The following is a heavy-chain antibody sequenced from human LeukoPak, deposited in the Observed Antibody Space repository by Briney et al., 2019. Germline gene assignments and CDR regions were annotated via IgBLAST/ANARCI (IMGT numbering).Heavy chain of an antibody. V-gene: IGHV4-59*01. D-gene: IGHD3-3*02. CDR3: ARASKVAIFGYYFDY. J-gene: IGHJ4*02. Sequence: PSETLSLTCTVSGGSISSYYWSWIRQPPGKGLEWIGYIYYSGSTNYNPSLKSRVTISVDTSKNQFSLKLSSVTAADTAVYYCARASKVAIFGYYFDYWGQGTLVTVSS. CDR1: GGSISSYY. CDR2: IYYSGST.